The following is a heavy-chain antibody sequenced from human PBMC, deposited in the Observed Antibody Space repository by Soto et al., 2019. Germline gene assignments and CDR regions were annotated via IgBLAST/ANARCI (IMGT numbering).Heavy chain of an antibody. CDR1: GYSFTTYW. V-gene: IGHV5-51*01. J-gene: IGHJ6*02. Sequence: EVQLVQSGAEVKKPGESLKISCKGSGYSFTTYWIGWVRQMPGKGLEGMVIIYPGDSDTRYSPSFQGQVTISADKSINTPYLQWSSLKASDTAIYYCARQAAAGKYYYAMDVWGQGTTVTVSS. CDR2: IYPGDSDT. CDR3: ARQAAAGKYYYAMDV. D-gene: IGHD6-13*01.